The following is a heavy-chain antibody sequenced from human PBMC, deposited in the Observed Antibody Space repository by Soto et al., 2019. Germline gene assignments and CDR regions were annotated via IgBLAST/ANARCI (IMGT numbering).Heavy chain of an antibody. CDR2: ISGSGGTT. D-gene: IGHD6-13*01. CDR3: ARAHRDLQQLVQYYYSMDV. V-gene: IGHV3-23*01. Sequence: PGGSLRLSCAASGFTFSSYAMSWVRQAPGKGLEWVSGISGSGGTTYYADSVKGRFTISRDNSKNTLYLQMNSLRAEDTAVYYCARAHRDLQQLVQYYYSMDVWGQGTTVTVSS. J-gene: IGHJ6*01. CDR1: GFTFSSYA.